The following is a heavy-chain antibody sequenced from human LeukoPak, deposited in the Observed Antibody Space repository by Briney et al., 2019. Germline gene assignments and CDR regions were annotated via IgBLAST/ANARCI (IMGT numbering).Heavy chain of an antibody. Sequence: GGSLSLSCAASGFTFSSNSMIWLPPAPGKGLEWVSSISSSSSYIYYADSVKGRFTISRDNAKNSLYLQMNSLRAEDTAVYYCASDQFDIVVVPAARNDYWGQGTLVTVSS. D-gene: IGHD2-2*01. CDR1: GFTFSSNS. CDR3: ASDQFDIVVVPAARNDY. J-gene: IGHJ4*02. V-gene: IGHV3-21*01. CDR2: ISSSSSYI.